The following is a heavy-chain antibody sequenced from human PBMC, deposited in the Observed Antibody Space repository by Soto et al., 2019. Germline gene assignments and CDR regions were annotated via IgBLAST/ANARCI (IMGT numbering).Heavy chain of an antibody. V-gene: IGHV4-30-4*01. CDR3: ARSMSGSYYHY. CDR2: IYYSGSS. Sequence: QVQLQESGPGLVKPSQTLSLTCTVSGGSISSGDYYWSWIRQPPGKGLEWIGYIYYSGSSYYNPSLKRRVTISVDTSKHQFSLKLSSVTAADTAVYYCARSMSGSYYHYWGQGTLVTVSS. CDR1: GGSISSGDYY. D-gene: IGHD1-26*01. J-gene: IGHJ4*02.